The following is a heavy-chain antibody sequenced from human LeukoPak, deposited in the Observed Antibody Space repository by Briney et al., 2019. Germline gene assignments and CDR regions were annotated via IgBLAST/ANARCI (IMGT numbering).Heavy chain of an antibody. D-gene: IGHD3-22*01. Sequence: KAGGSLRLSCAASGFTFSTSAMNWVRQAPGKGLEWVSSISVRSNYIYYADSVRGRFRISRDDARDSLYLQMNSLRAEDTAVYYCVRLRRNSDTTGFYYYYDFWGQGTLVTVSS. J-gene: IGHJ4*02. V-gene: IGHV3-21*01. CDR3: VRLRRNSDTTGFYYYYDF. CDR2: ISVRSNYI. CDR1: GFTFSTSA.